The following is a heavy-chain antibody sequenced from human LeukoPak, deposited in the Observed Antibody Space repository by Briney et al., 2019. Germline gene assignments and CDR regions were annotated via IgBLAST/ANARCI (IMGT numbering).Heavy chain of an antibody. D-gene: IGHD1-14*01. J-gene: IGHJ6*02. CDR3: AKYSGRGLYYYGMDV. Sequence: GGSLRLSCAASGFTFDDYAMHWVRQAPGKGLEWVSGISWNSGSIGYAGSVKGRFIISRDNAKNSLYLQMNSLRAEDTALYYCAKYSGRGLYYYGMDVWGQGTTVTVSS. CDR1: GFTFDDYA. V-gene: IGHV3-9*01. CDR2: ISWNSGSI.